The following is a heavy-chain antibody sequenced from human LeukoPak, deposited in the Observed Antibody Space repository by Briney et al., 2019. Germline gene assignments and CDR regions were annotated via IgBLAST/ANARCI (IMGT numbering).Heavy chain of an antibody. J-gene: IGHJ4*02. Sequence: PGRSLRLSCAASGFTFSSYAMHWVRQAPSKGLEWVAVISYDGSNKYYADSVKGRFTISRDNSKNTLYLQMNSLRAEDTAVYYCARDYDYWGQGTLVTVSS. CDR1: GFTFSSYA. V-gene: IGHV3-30-3*01. CDR2: ISYDGSNK. CDR3: ARDYDY.